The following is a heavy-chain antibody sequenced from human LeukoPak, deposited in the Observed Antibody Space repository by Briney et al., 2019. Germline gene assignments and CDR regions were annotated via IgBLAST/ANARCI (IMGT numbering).Heavy chain of an antibody. Sequence: GASVKVSCKASGYTFTGYYMHWVRQAPGQGLEWMGWINPNSGGTNYAQKFQGRVTMTRDMSTSTVYMELSSLRSEDTAVYYCARDAVYDSSGANLWGQGTLVTVSS. V-gene: IGHV1-2*02. CDR3: ARDAVYDSSGANL. CDR1: GYTFTGYY. CDR2: INPNSGGT. J-gene: IGHJ4*02. D-gene: IGHD3-22*01.